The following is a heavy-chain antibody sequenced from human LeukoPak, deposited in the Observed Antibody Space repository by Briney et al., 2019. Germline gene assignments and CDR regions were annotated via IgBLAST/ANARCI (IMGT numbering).Heavy chain of an antibody. V-gene: IGHV4-30-4*08. CDR1: GGSISSGDYY. Sequence: SSETLSLTCTVSGGSISSGDYYWSWIRQPPGKGLEWIGYIYYSGSTYYNPSLKSRVTISVDTSKNQFSLKLSSVTAADTAVYYCARVAGLWFGELSRSSYFDYWGQGTLVTVSS. D-gene: IGHD3-10*01. CDR2: IYYSGST. J-gene: IGHJ4*02. CDR3: ARVAGLWFGELSRSSYFDY.